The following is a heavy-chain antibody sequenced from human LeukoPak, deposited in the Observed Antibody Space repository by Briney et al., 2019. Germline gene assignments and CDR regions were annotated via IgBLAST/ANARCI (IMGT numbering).Heavy chain of an antibody. Sequence: GGSLRLSCAASGFTFSSYSMNWVRQAPGKGPEWVSSISSSSSYIYYADSVKGRFTISRDNAKNSLYLQMNSLRAEDTAVYYCARAYAPYHFDYWGQGTLVTVSS. D-gene: IGHD2-2*01. CDR3: ARAYAPYHFDY. J-gene: IGHJ4*02. CDR1: GFTFSSYS. V-gene: IGHV3-21*01. CDR2: ISSSSSYI.